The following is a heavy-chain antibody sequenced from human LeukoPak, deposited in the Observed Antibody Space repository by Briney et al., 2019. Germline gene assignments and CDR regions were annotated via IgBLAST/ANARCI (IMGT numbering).Heavy chain of an antibody. Sequence: GGSLRLSCVASGFTFDDYGMSWVRQAPGKGLEWVSGINWNGGSTGYADSVKGRFTISRDNAKNSLYLQMNSLRAEDTALYYCARVRYGSGSKNAFDIWGQGTMVTVSS. CDR3: ARVRYGSGSKNAFDI. CDR2: INWNGGST. CDR1: GFTFDDYG. J-gene: IGHJ3*02. V-gene: IGHV3-20*04. D-gene: IGHD3-10*01.